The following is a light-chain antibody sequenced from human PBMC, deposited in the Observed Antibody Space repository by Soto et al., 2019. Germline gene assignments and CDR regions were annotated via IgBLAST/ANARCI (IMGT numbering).Light chain of an antibody. Sequence: EIVLTQSPATLSLSPGDRATLSCRASQSVSSYLAWYQQKPGHAPRLLIYDASNRATGIPARFSGSGSGTDFTLTISSLEPEEFAVYYCPQRSNWPPGATFGPGTKVDIK. CDR3: PQRSNWPPGAT. V-gene: IGKV3-11*01. CDR2: DAS. J-gene: IGKJ3*01. CDR1: QSVSSY.